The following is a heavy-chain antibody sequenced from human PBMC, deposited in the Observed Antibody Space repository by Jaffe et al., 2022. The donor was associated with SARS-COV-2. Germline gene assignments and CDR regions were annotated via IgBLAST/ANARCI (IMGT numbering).Heavy chain of an antibody. CDR1: GYSFANYY. CDR3: VRGVSLSFGGPRWFDL. D-gene: IGHD3-10*01. J-gene: IGHJ5*02. V-gene: IGHV1-46*01. CDR2: INPSGGST. Sequence: QVQLVQSGAEMKKPGASVRLSCQASGYSFANYYIHWVRQAPGQGPEWTGIINPSGGSTIFARKFQGRVTMTSDTSNDTVYMDLSSLRSDDTAVYYCVRGVSLSFGGPRWFDLWGQGTLVTVSS.